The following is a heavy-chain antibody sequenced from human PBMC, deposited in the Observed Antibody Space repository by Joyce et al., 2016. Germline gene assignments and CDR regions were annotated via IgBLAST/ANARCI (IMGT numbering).Heavy chain of an antibody. J-gene: IGHJ2*01. CDR3: ARDRATVTTEGWYFDL. Sequence: EVQLVESGGGLVQPGGSLRLSCAASGFPVSTNFMSWVRQAPGKGVEWVSVIFSDGSTYYADSGKGRFTISRDNSKNTRYLQMNSLRVEDTAVYYCARDRATVTTEGWYFDLWGRGTLVTVSS. V-gene: IGHV3-66*02. CDR1: GFPVSTNF. D-gene: IGHD4-17*01. CDR2: IFSDGST.